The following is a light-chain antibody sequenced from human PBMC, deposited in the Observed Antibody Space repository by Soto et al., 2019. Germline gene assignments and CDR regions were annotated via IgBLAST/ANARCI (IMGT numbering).Light chain of an antibody. CDR2: SNN. CDR1: SFNIGGNT. CDR3: AAWDDSLNGVV. J-gene: IGLJ2*01. V-gene: IGLV1-44*01. Sequence: QSVLTQPPSASGTPGQRVTISCSGSSFNIGGNTVNWYQQVTGTAPKLLINSNNQRPSGVPDRFSVSKSGTSASLAISGLQSEDEADYYCAAWDDSLNGVVFGGGTKVTVL.